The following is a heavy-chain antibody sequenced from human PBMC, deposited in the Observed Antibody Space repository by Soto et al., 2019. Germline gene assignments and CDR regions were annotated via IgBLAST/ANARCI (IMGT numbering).Heavy chain of an antibody. CDR1: GGSISSSSYY. D-gene: IGHD3-10*01. Sequence: QLQLQESGPGLVKPSETLSLTCTVSGGSISSSSYYWGWIRQPPGKGLEGIGSIYYSGSTYYNPSLKSLVTVSVDTSQTQGSLKLSSVTAADTAVYYCARQRVWFGELKGNWFDPWGQGTLVTVSS. J-gene: IGHJ5*02. CDR3: ARQRVWFGELKGNWFDP. V-gene: IGHV4-39*01. CDR2: IYYSGST.